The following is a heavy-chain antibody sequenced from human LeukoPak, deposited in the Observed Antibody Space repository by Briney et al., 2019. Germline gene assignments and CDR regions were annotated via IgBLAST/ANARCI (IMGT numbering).Heavy chain of an antibody. J-gene: IGHJ4*02. V-gene: IGHV3-23*01. D-gene: IGHD3-22*01. CDR1: GFTFSSYA. CDR3: ARGADYYDGSGGVFDY. Sequence: GSLRLSCAASGFTFSSYAMSWVRQAPGKGLEWVSAISGSGGSTYYADSVKGRFTISRDNSKNTLYLQMNSLRAEDTAVYYCARGADYYDGSGGVFDYWGQGTLVTVSS. CDR2: ISGSGGST.